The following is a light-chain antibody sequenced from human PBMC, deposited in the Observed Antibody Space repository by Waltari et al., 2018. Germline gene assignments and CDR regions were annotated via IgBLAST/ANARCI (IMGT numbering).Light chain of an antibody. CDR2: QVS. V-gene: IGLV2-14*01. CDR1: GRDIGASDY. J-gene: IGLJ2*01. CDR3: SSYSTSTYPI. Sequence: QSALTPPASVSASLGQSITISGTGTGRDIGASDYVSWYHQHPGKAPKLIIFQVSNRPSGVSDRFSASKSGMTASLSISGLRTDDEAIYYCSSYSTSTYPIFGGGTKVTVL.